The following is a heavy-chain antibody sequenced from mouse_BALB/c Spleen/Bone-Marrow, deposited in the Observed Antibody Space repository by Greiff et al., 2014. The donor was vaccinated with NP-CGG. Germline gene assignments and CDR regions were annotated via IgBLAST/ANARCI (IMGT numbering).Heavy chain of an antibody. V-gene: IGHV2-9*02. Sequence: VQRVESGPGLVAPSQSLSITCTVSGFSLTSYGVHWVRQPPGKGLEWLGVIWAGGSTNYNSALMSRLSISKDNSKNQVFLKMNSLQTDDTAMYYCARSTMITEGFAYWGQGTLVTVSA. CDR1: GFSLTSYG. D-gene: IGHD2-4*01. CDR3: ARSTMITEGFAY. CDR2: IWAGGST. J-gene: IGHJ3*01.